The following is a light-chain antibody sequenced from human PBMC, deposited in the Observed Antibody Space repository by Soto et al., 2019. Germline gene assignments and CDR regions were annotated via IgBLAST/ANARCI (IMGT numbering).Light chain of an antibody. Sequence: QSVLTQPPSASATPGQRVTLFCSGSSSNVGVNGVAWYQQLPGAAPKLRIYSNVRRPSGVPDRFSGSKSGTSASLAIRGLQSEDEADYYCAAWDDILTGVVFGGGTQLTVL. J-gene: IGLJ2*01. CDR3: AAWDDILTGVV. CDR1: SSNVGVNG. CDR2: SNV. V-gene: IGLV1-44*01.